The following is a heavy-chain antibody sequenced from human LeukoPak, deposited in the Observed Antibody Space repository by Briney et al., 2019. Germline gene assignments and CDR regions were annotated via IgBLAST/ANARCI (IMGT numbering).Heavy chain of an antibody. D-gene: IGHD3-22*01. V-gene: IGHV4-39*02. J-gene: IGHJ4*02. CDR1: GGSISSSSYY. CDR2: IYYSGST. CDR3: ARELYYYDSSGYHNDN. Sequence: PSETLSLTCTVSGGSISSSSYYWGWIRQPPGKGLEWIGSIYYSGSTYYNPSLKSRVTISVDTSKNQFSLKLSSVTAADTAVYYCARELYYYDSSGYHNDNWGQGTLVTVSS.